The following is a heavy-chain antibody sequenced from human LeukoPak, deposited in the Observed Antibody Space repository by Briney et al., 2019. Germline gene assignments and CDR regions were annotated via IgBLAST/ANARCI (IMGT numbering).Heavy chain of an antibody. V-gene: IGHV4-61*02. D-gene: IGHD3-9*01. CDR1: GDSIGSGSSY. CDR3: ARDRITYYDILTGYSKNWFDP. CDR2: VYTSGST. Sequence: SQTLSLTCTVSGDSIGSGSSYWSWIRQPAGKALEWIGRVYTSGSTNYNPSLKSRVTISVDTSKNQFSLKLSSVTAADTAVYYCARDRITYYDILTGYSKNWFDPWGQGTLVTVSS. J-gene: IGHJ5*02.